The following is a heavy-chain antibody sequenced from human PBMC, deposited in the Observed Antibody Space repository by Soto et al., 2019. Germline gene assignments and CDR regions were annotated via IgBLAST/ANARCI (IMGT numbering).Heavy chain of an antibody. CDR1: GGFVSSASYF. Sequence: QVQLQESGPGLVKPSETLSLTCTVSGGFVSSASYFWSWIRQPPGKEMEFIAYVYYTGTTEYSPSLQSRASISLDTSKNQFSLNLSSVTTADTAIYYCARMRFGEGPYWFDPWGQGILVTVS. CDR2: VYYTGTT. CDR3: ARMRFGEGPYWFDP. J-gene: IGHJ5*02. D-gene: IGHD3-3*01. V-gene: IGHV4-61*01.